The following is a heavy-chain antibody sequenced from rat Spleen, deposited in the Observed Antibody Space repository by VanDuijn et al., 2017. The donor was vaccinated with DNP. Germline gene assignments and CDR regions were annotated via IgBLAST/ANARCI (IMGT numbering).Heavy chain of an antibody. J-gene: IGHJ4*01. CDR3: ARHEGETGYAMDA. Sequence: EVQLVESGGGLVQPGRSLKLSCAASGFTFSDYNMAWVRQAPKKGLEWVATIIYDGSRTYYRDSVKGRFTISRDNAKSSLYLQMNSLKSEDTATYYCARHEGETGYAMDAWGQGTSVTVSS. D-gene: IGHD1-11*01. CDR1: GFTFSDYN. CDR2: IIYDGSRT. V-gene: IGHV5S10*01.